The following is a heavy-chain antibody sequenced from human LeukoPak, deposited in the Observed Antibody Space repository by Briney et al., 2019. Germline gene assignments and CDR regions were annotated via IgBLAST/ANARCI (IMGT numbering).Heavy chain of an antibody. D-gene: IGHD3-10*01. V-gene: IGHV4-39*07. Sequence: SETLSLTCSVSGVSISSGSNYWGWIRQPPGKALEWIGSIYSSGSTYYNSSLKSRVIILIDTSKNHFSLTLSSVTAADTAVYYCTRSDGYGLVGIWGQGTMVTVSS. J-gene: IGHJ3*01. CDR1: GVSISSGSNY. CDR3: TRSDGYGLVGI. CDR2: IYSSGST.